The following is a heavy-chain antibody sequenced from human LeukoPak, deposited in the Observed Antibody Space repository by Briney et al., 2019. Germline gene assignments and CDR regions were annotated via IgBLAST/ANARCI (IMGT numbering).Heavy chain of an antibody. V-gene: IGHV3-23*01. J-gene: IGHJ4*02. CDR3: AKDGIGGIYYDSSGYFDY. CDR2: ISGSGGST. CDR1: GFTFNNYA. Sequence: PGGSLRLSCAASGFTFNNYAMSWVRQAPGKGLEWVSAISGSGGSTYYADPLKGRFTISRDNSKNTLYLQMNSLRAEDTALYYCAKDGIGGIYYDSSGYFDYWGQGTLATVSS. D-gene: IGHD3-22*01.